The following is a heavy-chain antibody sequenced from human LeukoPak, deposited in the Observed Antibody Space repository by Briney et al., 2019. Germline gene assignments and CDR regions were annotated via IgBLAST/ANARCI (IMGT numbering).Heavy chain of an antibody. CDR2: INSDGGST. J-gene: IGHJ4*02. Sequence: GGSLTLSCAASGFTFSRYWMHWVRQATGKGLVWVSRINSDGGSTSYADSVKGRFGISRDNAKNTLDLQMNSLRAEDTAVYYCARSRGLLLPDYWGQGTLVTVSS. D-gene: IGHD3-3*01. V-gene: IGHV3-74*01. CDR3: ARSRGLLLPDY. CDR1: GFTFSRYW.